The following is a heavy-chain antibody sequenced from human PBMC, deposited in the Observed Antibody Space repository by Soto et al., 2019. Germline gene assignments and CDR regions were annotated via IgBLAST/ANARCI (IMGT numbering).Heavy chain of an antibody. D-gene: IGHD1-26*01. CDR2: VTYSGSA. CDR3: ARRRNRVGAPFDY. V-gene: IGHV4-39*01. J-gene: IGHJ4*02. CDR1: GGSMSSSSYS. Sequence: SETLSLTCTVSGGSMSSSSYSWGWIRQPPGKGLEWIGSVTYSGSADYTPSLKSRVTMSVDTSKIQFSLNLTSVTAADTAVYYCARRRNRVGAPFDYWGQGTLVTVSS.